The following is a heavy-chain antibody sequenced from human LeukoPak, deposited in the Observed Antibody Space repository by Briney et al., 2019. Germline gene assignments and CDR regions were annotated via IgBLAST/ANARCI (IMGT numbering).Heavy chain of an antibody. D-gene: IGHD2-2*01. CDR3: AREVDCSSTSCYGWFDP. CDR1: GGSISSGSYY. J-gene: IGHJ5*02. V-gene: IGHV4-30-4*08. Sequence: SETLSLTCTVSGGSISSGSYYWSWIRQPAGKGLEWIGYIYYSGSTYYNPSLKSRVTISLDTSKNQFSLKLSSVTAADTAVYYCAREVDCSSTSCYGWFDPWGQGTLVTVSS. CDR2: IYYSGST.